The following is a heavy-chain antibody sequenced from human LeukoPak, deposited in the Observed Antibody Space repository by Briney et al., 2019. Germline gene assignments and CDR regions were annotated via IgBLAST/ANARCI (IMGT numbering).Heavy chain of an antibody. Sequence: GESLKISCEGSGYSFTTYWIAWVRQMPGEGLECMGIIYPGNSDIRYSPSFQGQVTISADKSINTAYLQWSSLKASDTAMYYCSRLGTTRAPFDYWGQGTLVTVSS. CDR1: GYSFTTYW. D-gene: IGHD4-11*01. J-gene: IGHJ4*02. V-gene: IGHV5-51*01. CDR2: IYPGNSDI. CDR3: SRLGTTRAPFDY.